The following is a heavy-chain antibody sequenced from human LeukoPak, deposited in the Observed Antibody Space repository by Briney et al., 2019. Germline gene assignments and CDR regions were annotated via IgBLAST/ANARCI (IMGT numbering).Heavy chain of an antibody. V-gene: IGHV1-2*04. CDR2: INPNSGGT. D-gene: IGHD5-18*01. CDR3: ARSPGGGYSYGFDAFDI. J-gene: IGHJ3*02. Sequence: ASVKVSCKASGYTFTGYYMHWVRQAPGQGLEWMGWINPNSGGTNYAQKFQGWVTMTRDTSISTAYMELSSLRSEDTAVYYCARSPGGGYSYGFDAFDIWGQGTMVTVSS. CDR1: GYTFTGYY.